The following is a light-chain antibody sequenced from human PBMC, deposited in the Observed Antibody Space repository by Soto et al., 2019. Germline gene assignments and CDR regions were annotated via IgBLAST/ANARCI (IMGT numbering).Light chain of an antibody. CDR2: KAS. CDR3: KQYATYWT. Sequence: DIQMTQSPSTLSASVGDRVTITCRASQSINNWLAWYQQKPGKAPKHLIYKASNLDIGVPSRFSGSGSGTEFTLTISSLQPDDFATYYCKQYATYWTFGQGTKVEIK. V-gene: IGKV1-5*03. CDR1: QSINNW. J-gene: IGKJ1*01.